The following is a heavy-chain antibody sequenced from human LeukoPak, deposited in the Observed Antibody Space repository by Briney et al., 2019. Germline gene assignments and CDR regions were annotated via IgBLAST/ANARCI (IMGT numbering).Heavy chain of an antibody. CDR1: GGSFSGYY. D-gene: IGHD1-26*01. V-gene: IGHV4-34*01. CDR3: AKSGGYGLIDY. CDR2: INHSGST. J-gene: IGHJ4*02. Sequence: PSETLSLTCAVYGGSFSGYYWSWIRQPPGKGLEWIGEINHSGSTNYNASLQSRVTISIDTSKNQFSLRLNSVTAADTAMYFCAKSGGYGLIDYWGQGTRVIVSS.